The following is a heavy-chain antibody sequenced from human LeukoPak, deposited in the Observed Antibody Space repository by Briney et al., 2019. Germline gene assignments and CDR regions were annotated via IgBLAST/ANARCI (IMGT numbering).Heavy chain of an antibody. CDR2: IYTSGST. CDR3: ARGDGYNLDY. CDR1: GGSISSGSYY. J-gene: IGHJ4*02. Sequence: SQTLSLTCTVSGGSISSGSYYWSWIRQPAGKGLEWIGRIYTSGSTNYNPSLKSRVTISVDTSKNQFSLKLSSVTAADTAVYYCARGDGYNLDYWGQGTPVTVSS. V-gene: IGHV4-61*02. D-gene: IGHD5-24*01.